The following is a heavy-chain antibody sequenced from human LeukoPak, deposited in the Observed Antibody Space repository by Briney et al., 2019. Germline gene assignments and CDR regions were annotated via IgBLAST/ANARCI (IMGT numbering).Heavy chain of an antibody. CDR1: GFTFSSYA. CDR3: AKEGGYGDQYYFDF. Sequence: GGSLRLSCAASGFTFSSYAMTWVRQAPGKGLEWVSLISGTGGSTFYADSVKDRFTISRDNSKNTLYLQMNRLRAEDTAVYYCAKEGGYGDQYYFDFWGQEPWSPSPQ. D-gene: IGHD4-17*01. J-gene: IGHJ4*01. V-gene: IGHV3-23*01. CDR2: ISGTGGST.